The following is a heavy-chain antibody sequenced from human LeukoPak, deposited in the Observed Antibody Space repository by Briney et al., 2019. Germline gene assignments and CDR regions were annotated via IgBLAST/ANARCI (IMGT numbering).Heavy chain of an antibody. CDR3: ARVAYYESSGYYILDY. Sequence: EESLKISCKSFGYSLTGYWIGWVRQRPGKGLEWMGIIYPGDSDTRYSPSFQGQVTISADKSISTVYLQWSSLKFSDNAMYYCARVAYYESSGYYILDYWGQGTLVTVSS. CDR1: GYSLTGYW. D-gene: IGHD3-22*01. CDR2: IYPGDSDT. V-gene: IGHV5-51*01. J-gene: IGHJ4*02.